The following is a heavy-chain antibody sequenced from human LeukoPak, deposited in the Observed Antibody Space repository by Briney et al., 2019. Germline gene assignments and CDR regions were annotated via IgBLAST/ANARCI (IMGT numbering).Heavy chain of an antibody. J-gene: IGHJ4*02. CDR3: AKGTHYYDSSGYFFDY. CDR1: GFTFSNYG. V-gene: IGHV3-23*01. D-gene: IGHD3-22*01. CDR2: FSGSGGST. Sequence: GGSLRLSCAASGFTFSNYGMSWVRQAPGKGLEWVSGFSGSGGSTYYADSVKGRITTSRDSSKNTLYLQMNSLRAEDTAVYYCAKGTHYYDSSGYFFDYWGQGTLVTVSS.